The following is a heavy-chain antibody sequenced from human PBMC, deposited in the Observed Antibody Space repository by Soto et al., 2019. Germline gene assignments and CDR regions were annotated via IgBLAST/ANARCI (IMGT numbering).Heavy chain of an antibody. CDR2: IIPDLGTP. J-gene: IGHJ6*02. CDR1: GGTFTSTA. V-gene: IGHV1-69*01. D-gene: IGHD6-13*01. Sequence: QVLLVQSSAEVKKPGSSVKISCKASGGTFTSTAFSWVRQAPGQGLEWMGGIIPDLGTPNYAQKFQARLTVTADASTTTVHMELSSLRSDDTAVYYCASSAGLDHLLNYYGLNVCGQGTTVTVSS. CDR3: ASSAGLDHLLNYYGLNV.